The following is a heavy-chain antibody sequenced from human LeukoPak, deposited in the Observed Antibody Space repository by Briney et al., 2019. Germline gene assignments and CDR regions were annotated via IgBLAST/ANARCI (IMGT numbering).Heavy chain of an antibody. CDR2: IKSKPNGETI. Sequence: EGSLRVSCAASGFTFSNAWMTWVRQAPGNGLEWVGRIKSKPNGETIHYAAPVQGRFTLSRDDSKNTLYLQMNSLKTEDTAVYYCTTHDFDAFNIWGQGTMVTVSP. CDR1: GFTFSNAW. V-gene: IGHV3-15*05. D-gene: IGHD2-21*02. J-gene: IGHJ3*02. CDR3: TTHDFDAFNI.